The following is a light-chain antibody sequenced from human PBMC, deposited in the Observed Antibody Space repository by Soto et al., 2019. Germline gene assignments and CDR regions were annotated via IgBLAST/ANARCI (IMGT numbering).Light chain of an antibody. CDR2: DAS. V-gene: IGKV1-33*01. CDR3: QQYETIPT. CDR1: QNIPNY. Sequence: DIQMTQSPSSLSASVGERSTIACQARQNIPNYLNWYQQXPGRAPKVLIYDASNLEAGGPSRFRGSGSGTDFTFTISRLQPEDIATYYCQQYETIPTFGQGTRLEIK. J-gene: IGKJ5*01.